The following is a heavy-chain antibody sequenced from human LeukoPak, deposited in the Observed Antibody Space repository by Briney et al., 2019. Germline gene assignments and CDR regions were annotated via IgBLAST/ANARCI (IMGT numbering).Heavy chain of an antibody. V-gene: IGHV3-30*04. J-gene: IGHJ6*02. Sequence: GGSLRLSCAASGFTFSSYAMRWVRQAPGKGLEWVAVISYDGSNKYYADSVKGRFTISRDNSKNTLYLQMNSLRAEDTAVYYCARAKRVGAIDYYYYYGMDVWGQGTTVTVSS. D-gene: IGHD1-26*01. CDR1: GFTFSSYA. CDR3: ARAKRVGAIDYYYYYGMDV. CDR2: ISYDGSNK.